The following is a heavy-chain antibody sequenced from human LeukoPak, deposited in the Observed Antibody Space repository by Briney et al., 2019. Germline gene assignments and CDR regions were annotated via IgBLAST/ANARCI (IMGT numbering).Heavy chain of an antibody. D-gene: IGHD3-9*01. CDR2: ISSSSSYI. Sequence: PGGSLRLSCAASGFTFSSYSMNWVRQAPGKGLEWVSYISSSSSYIYYADSVKGRFTISRDNAKNSLYLQMKSLRAENTAVYYFARGTGIFWLTYWAQGPRFTV. V-gene: IGHV3-21*01. J-gene: IGHJ4*02. CDR1: GFTFSSYS. CDR3: ARGTGIFWLTY.